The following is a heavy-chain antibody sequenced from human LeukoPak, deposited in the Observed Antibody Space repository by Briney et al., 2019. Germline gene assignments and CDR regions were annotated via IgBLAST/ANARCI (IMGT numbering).Heavy chain of an antibody. J-gene: IGHJ4*02. CDR1: GGPFSSYA. CDR3: ARALIRGDSDY. D-gene: IGHD3-16*01. V-gene: IGHV1-69*05. Sequence: SVKVSCKASGGPFSSYAISWVRQAPGQGLEWMGRIIPIFGTANYAQKFQGRVTITTDESTSTAYMELSSLRSEDTAVYYCARALIRGDSDYWGQGTLVTVSS. CDR2: IIPIFGTA.